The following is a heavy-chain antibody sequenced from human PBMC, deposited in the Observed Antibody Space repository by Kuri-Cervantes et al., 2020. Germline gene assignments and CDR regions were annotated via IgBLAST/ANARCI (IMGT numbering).Heavy chain of an antibody. J-gene: IGHJ6*02. V-gene: IGHV3-21*04. CDR2: ISSSSSYI. Sequence: GGSLRLSCATSGFTLSSYTMDWVRQAPGKGLEWVSSISSSSSYIYYADSVKGRFTISRDNAKNSLYLRMNSLRAEDTALYYCAKTAGSGTYLSGGYGMDVWGQGTTVTVSS. D-gene: IGHD3-10*01. CDR3: AKTAGSGTYLSGGYGMDV. CDR1: GFTLSSYT.